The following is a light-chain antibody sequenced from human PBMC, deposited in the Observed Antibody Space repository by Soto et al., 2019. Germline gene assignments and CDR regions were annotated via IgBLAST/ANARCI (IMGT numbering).Light chain of an antibody. CDR3: QQTYSSPMSS. Sequence: DIQMTQSPSSLPASVGDRVTITCRASQAISNYLNWYQHKPGKAPQLLIYAASSLQSGVPSRFSGSGSGTGFTLTINSLQPEDFATYFCQQTYSSPMSSSGQGTELQIK. J-gene: IGKJ2*01. CDR1: QAISNY. V-gene: IGKV1-39*01. CDR2: AAS.